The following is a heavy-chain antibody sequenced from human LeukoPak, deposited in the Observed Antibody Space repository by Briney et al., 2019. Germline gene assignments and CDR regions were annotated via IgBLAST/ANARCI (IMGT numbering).Heavy chain of an antibody. CDR3: AREAGSSGRLYYFDY. J-gene: IGHJ4*02. CDR2: MSYDGSNT. Sequence: PGGSLRLSCAASGFTFSTYAMHWVRQAPGKGLEWVAVMSYDGSNTYYADSVNGRFTISRDNSKNTPYLQMNSLRAEDTAVYNCAREAGSSGRLYYFDYWGQGTLVTVSS. V-gene: IGHV3-30-3*01. D-gene: IGHD6-19*01. CDR1: GFTFSTYA.